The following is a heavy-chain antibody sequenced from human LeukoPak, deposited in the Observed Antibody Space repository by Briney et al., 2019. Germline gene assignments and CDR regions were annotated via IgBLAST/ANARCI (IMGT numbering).Heavy chain of an antibody. D-gene: IGHD3-16*02. Sequence: GGSLRLSCAASGFTFSNAWMSWVRQAPGKGLEWVGRIKSKTDGGTTDYAAPVKGRFTISRDGSKNTLYLQMNSLKTEDTAVYYCTTDEYDYVWGSYRYSGEYYFDYWGQGTLVTVSS. CDR3: TTDEYDYVWGSYRYSGEYYFDY. CDR1: GFTFSNAW. V-gene: IGHV3-15*01. J-gene: IGHJ4*02. CDR2: IKSKTDGGTT.